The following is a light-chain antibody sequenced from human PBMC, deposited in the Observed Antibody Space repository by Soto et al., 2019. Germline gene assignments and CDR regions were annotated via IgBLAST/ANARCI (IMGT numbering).Light chain of an antibody. CDR1: QSVSNNY. V-gene: IGKV3-20*01. J-gene: IGKJ1*01. Sequence: EIVLTQSPGTLSLSPGERATLSCRASQSVSNNYLAWYQQKPGQAPRLLIYGASNRATGIPDRFSGSWSGTDFTLTISRLEPEEFAVYYCQQYGSSGTFGQGTKVDIK. CDR2: GAS. CDR3: QQYGSSGT.